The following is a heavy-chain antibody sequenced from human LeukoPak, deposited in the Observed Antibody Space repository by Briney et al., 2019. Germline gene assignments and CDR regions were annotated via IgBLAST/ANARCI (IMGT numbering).Heavy chain of an antibody. J-gene: IGHJ6*02. CDR3: ARDVDTAIYYYYGMDV. CDR2: ISAYNGNT. Sequence: GASVKVSCKASGGTFSSYAISWVRQAPGQGLEWMGWISAYNGNTNYAQKLQGRVTMTTDTSTSTAYMELRSLRSDDTAVYYCARDVDTAIYYYYGMDVWGQGTTVTVSS. D-gene: IGHD5-18*01. CDR1: GGTFSSYA. V-gene: IGHV1-18*01.